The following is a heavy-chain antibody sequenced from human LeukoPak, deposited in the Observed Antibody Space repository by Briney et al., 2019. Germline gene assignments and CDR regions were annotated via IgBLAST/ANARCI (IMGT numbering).Heavy chain of an antibody. J-gene: IGHJ6*02. D-gene: IGHD6-19*01. CDR3: ASLGGAVAAYYYYYGMDV. V-gene: IGHV4-34*01. CDR1: GGSFSGYY. Sequence: SETLSLTCAVYGGSFSGYYWSWIRQPPGKGLEWIGEINHSGSTNYNPSLKSRVTISVDTSKNQFSLKLSSVTAADTAVYYCASLGGAVAAYYYYYGMDVWGQGTTVTVSS. CDR2: INHSGST.